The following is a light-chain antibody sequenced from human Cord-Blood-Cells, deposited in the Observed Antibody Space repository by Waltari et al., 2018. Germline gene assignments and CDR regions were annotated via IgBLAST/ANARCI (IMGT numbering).Light chain of an antibody. Sequence: DIQMTQSPSSLSASVGDRVTITCRASQSISNYVNWYQQKPGKAPKLLIYAASSLQSGVQSRFSGSGSGTDFTLTISSLQPEDFATYYCQQSYSTPPVTFGPGTKVDIK. CDR1: QSISNY. CDR2: AAS. V-gene: IGKV1-39*01. J-gene: IGKJ3*01. CDR3: QQSYSTPPVT.